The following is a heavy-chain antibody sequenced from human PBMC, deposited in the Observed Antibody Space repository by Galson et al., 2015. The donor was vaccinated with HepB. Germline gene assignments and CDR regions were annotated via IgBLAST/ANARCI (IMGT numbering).Heavy chain of an antibody. CDR3: ARGPRYYYDSSGPGYFDY. V-gene: IGHV3-53*04. D-gene: IGHD3-22*01. CDR1: GFTVSSNY. J-gene: IGHJ4*02. Sequence: SLRLSCAASGFTVSSNYMSWVRQAPGKGLEWVSIIYSGTSTYYADSVRGRFTISRHNFKNTLYLQMNSLRAEDTAVYYCARGPRYYYDSSGPGYFDYWGREPWSPSPQ. CDR2: IYSGTST.